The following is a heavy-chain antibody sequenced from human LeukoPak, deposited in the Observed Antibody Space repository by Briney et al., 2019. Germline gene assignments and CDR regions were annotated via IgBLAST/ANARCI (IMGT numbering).Heavy chain of an antibody. CDR3: ATGLLLWFGELFSDY. Sequence: ASVKVSCKVSGYTLTELSMHWVRQAPGKGLEWMGGFDPEDGETIYAQKFQGRVTMTEDISTDTAYMELSSLRSEDTAVYYCATGLLLWFGELFSDYWGQGTLVTVSS. D-gene: IGHD3-10*01. V-gene: IGHV1-24*01. J-gene: IGHJ4*02. CDR1: GYTLTELS. CDR2: FDPEDGET.